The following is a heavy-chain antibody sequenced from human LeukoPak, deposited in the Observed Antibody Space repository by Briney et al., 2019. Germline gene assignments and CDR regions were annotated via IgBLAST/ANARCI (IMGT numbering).Heavy chain of an antibody. V-gene: IGHV3-48*04. CDR3: ARDLRDRYHEVNY. CDR1: GFTFSSYS. Sequence: AGGSLRLSCAASGFTFSSYSMNWVRQAPGKGLEWVSYISSSSSTIYYADSVKGRFTISRDNAKNSLYLQTNSLRAEDTAVYYCARDLRDRYHEVNYWGQGTLVTVSS. CDR2: ISSSSSTI. J-gene: IGHJ4*02. D-gene: IGHD1-14*01.